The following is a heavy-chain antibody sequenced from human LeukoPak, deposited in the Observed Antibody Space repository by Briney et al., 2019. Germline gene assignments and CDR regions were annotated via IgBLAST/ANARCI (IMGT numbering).Heavy chain of an antibody. CDR1: GFTFSSYA. V-gene: IGHV3-23*01. D-gene: IGHD6-19*01. Sequence: GGSLRLSCAASGFTFSSYAMSWVRQAPGKGLEWVSAISGSGGSTYYADSVKGRFTISRDNAKNSLDLQMNSLRTEDTAFYYCAKGGAVALPPDYWGQGTLVTVSS. J-gene: IGHJ4*02. CDR2: ISGSGGST. CDR3: AKGGAVALPPDY.